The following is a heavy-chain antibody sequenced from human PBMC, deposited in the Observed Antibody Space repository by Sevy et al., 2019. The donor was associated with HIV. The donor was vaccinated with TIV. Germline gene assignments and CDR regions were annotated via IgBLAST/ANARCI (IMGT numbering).Heavy chain of an antibody. CDR2: IKQGGSET. J-gene: IGHJ4*02. V-gene: IGHV3-7*01. CDR1: GFTFGDYW. D-gene: IGHD3-9*01. CDR3: ARCHPDNYYHDGAVYYGLLLDH. Sequence: GGSLRLSCAASGFTFGDYWLTWVRQVPGKGLEWVANIKQGGSETSYADSVKGRFSISRDNAKNSLYLQMNSLRAEDTAVYYFARCHPDNYYHDGAVYYGLLLDHWGQGALVTVSS.